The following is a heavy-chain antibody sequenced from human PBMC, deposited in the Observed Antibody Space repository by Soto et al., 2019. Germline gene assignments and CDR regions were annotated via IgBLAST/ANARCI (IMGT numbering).Heavy chain of an antibody. V-gene: IGHV3-23*01. CDR2: ISGSGDKT. D-gene: IGHD2-8*01. J-gene: IGHJ1*01. Sequence: EVQLLQSGGGLAQPGTSLRLSCAASGFTFKYYAMTWVRQAPGKGLEWVSTISGSGDKTDYADSVKGRFRVSRDNSKDTLYLQMDSRRADDTALYYCARESKWYGGQSFQDWGQGTLVTVSS. CDR3: ARESKWYGGQSFQD. CDR1: GFTFKYYA.